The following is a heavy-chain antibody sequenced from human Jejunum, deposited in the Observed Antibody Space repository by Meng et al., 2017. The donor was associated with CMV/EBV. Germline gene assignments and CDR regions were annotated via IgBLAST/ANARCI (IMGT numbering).Heavy chain of an antibody. Sequence: NCRYYWSGWVRQMPGKGLEWMGVIYPADSDTTYSPSFQGQVTISADKSISTAYLQWSSLKASDSAMYYCARAIYYGSGNYYYFDYWGQGTLVTVSS. V-gene: IGHV5-51*01. J-gene: IGHJ4*02. D-gene: IGHD3-10*01. CDR2: IYPADSDT. CDR1: NCRYYW. CDR3: ARAIYYGSGNYYYFDY.